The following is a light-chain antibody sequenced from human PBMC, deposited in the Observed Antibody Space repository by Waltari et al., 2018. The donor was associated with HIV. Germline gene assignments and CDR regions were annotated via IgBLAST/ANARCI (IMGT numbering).Light chain of an antibody. CDR1: SSNIGNDN. CDR2: KNI. V-gene: IGLV1-47*01. Sequence: QSVLTQPPSASGTPGQRVTISCSGSSSNIGNDNVYWYQQLPGTTPKLLIDKNIQRPSGVPDCFAGSKSGTSAYLAISGLRSEDEADYYCVGWDASLSAYVFGAGTKVTVL. CDR3: VGWDASLSAYV. J-gene: IGLJ1*01.